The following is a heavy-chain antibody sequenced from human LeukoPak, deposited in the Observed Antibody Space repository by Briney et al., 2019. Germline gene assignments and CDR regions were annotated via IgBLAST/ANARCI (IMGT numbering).Heavy chain of an antibody. CDR2: IWYDGSNK. Sequence: PGGSLRLSCAASGFTFSSYGMHWVRQAPGKGLEWVAVIWYDGSNKYYADSVKGRFTISRDNSKNTLYLQMNSLRAEDTAVYYCARDFRWCPLFACYYYGMDVWGQGTTVTVSS. D-gene: IGHD2-21*01. CDR1: GFTFSSYG. V-gene: IGHV3-33*08. CDR3: ARDFRWCPLFACYYYGMDV. J-gene: IGHJ6*02.